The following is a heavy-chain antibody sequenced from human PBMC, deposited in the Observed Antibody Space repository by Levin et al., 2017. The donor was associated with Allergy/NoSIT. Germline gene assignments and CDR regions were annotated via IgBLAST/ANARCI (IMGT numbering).Heavy chain of an antibody. V-gene: IGHV3-15*01. CDR2: IRSKTDGGTT. J-gene: IGHJ3*02. CDR3: TTENYGARGAFDI. Sequence: PSETLSLTCAASGITFSGAWMSWVRQAPGKGLEWVGRIRSKTDGGTTDYAAPVRGRFTIPRDDSKTTLYLQMNSLETEDTAVYYCTTENYGARGAFDIWGQGTMVTVSS. D-gene: IGHD3-10*01. CDR1: GITFSGAW.